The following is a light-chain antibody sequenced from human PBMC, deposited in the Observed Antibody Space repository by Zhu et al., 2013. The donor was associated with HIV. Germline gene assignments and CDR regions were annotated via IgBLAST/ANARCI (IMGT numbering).Light chain of an antibody. CDR3: QQRSSWPLT. CDR2: GSS. V-gene: IGKV3D-20*02. Sequence: EIVLTQSPGTLSLSPGQRVTLSCRTSQSVSSRSLAWYQQKAGQGPRLLIFGSSTRATGIPDRFSGSGSGTDFTLTISRLEPEDFALYYCQQRSSWPLTFGGGTKVEI. CDR1: QSVSSRS. J-gene: IGKJ4*01.